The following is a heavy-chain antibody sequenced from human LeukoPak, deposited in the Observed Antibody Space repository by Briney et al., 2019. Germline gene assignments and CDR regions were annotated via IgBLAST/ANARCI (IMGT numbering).Heavy chain of an antibody. CDR1: KFTFKTYN. Sequence: GGSLRLSCAASKFTFKTYNMNWVRQAPGKGLEWVSSISSSSRYISYADSVKGRFTISRDNAKNSLYLQMNSLRAEDTAVYYCAREKVAGTNPLFTRPNYYMDVWGKGTTVTVSS. V-gene: IGHV3-21*01. J-gene: IGHJ6*03. CDR3: AREKVAGTNPLFTRPNYYMDV. CDR2: ISSSSRYI. D-gene: IGHD6-19*01.